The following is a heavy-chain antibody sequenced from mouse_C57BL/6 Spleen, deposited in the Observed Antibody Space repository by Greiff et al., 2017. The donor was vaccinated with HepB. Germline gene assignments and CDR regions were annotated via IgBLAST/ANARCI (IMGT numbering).Heavy chain of an antibody. V-gene: IGHV5-6*01. J-gene: IGHJ4*01. CDR3: ARNSSYAMDY. CDR1: GFTFSSYG. Sequence: EVKLMESGGDLVKPGGSLKLSCAASGFTFSSYGMSWVRQTPDKRLEWVATISSGGSYTYYPDSVKGRFTISRDNAKNTLYLQISSLKSEDTAMYYCARNSSYAMDYWGQGTSVTVSS. CDR2: ISSGGSYT. D-gene: IGHD3-1*01.